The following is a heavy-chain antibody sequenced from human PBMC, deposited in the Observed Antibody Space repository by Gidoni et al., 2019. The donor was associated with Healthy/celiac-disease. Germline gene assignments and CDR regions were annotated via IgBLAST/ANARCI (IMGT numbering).Heavy chain of an antibody. V-gene: IGHV4-34*01. J-gene: IGHJ6*03. Sequence: QVQLQQWGAGLLTPSETLSLTCAVYGGSFSGYYWSWIRQPPGKGLEWIGEINHSGSTNYNPSLKSRVTISVDTSKNQFSLKLSSVTAADTAVYYCARGRYCSSTSCYTQYYYYYYMDVWGKGTTVTVSS. CDR3: ARGRYCSSTSCYTQYYYYYYMDV. CDR1: GGSFSGYY. D-gene: IGHD2-2*02. CDR2: INHSGST.